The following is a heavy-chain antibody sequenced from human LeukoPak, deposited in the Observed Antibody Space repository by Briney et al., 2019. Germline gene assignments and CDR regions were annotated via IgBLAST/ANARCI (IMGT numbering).Heavy chain of an antibody. D-gene: IGHD2-2*01. CDR3: ARLAYCSSTSCYVDNWFDP. CDR2: IYYSGST. J-gene: IGHJ5*02. Sequence: SETLSLTCAVSGGSISSGGYSWSWIRQPPGKGLEWIGYIYYSGSTNYNPSLKSRVTISVDTSKNQFSLKLSSVTAADTAVYYCARLAYCSSTSCYVDNWFDPWGQGTLVTVSS. CDR1: GGSISSGGYS. V-gene: IGHV4-61*08.